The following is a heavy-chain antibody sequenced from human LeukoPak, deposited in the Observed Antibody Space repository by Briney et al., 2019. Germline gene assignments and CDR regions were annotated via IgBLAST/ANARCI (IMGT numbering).Heavy chain of an antibody. CDR2: ISGSSSNI. D-gene: IGHD3-22*01. Sequence: GGSLRRSCEASGFTFSSYTMNWVRQAPGKGLEWISYISGSSSNIYYADSVKGRFTISRDNAKNSLYLQMNSLRAEDTAVYYCAREQPDSSGYYSIDYWGQGTLVTVSS. CDR1: GFTFSSYT. J-gene: IGHJ4*02. CDR3: AREQPDSSGYYSIDY. V-gene: IGHV3-48*04.